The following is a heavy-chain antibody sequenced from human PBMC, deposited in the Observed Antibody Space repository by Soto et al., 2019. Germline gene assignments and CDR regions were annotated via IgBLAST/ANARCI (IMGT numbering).Heavy chain of an antibody. CDR2: IYHSGTT. CDR1: GASISSNNW. CDR3: AKDGSGHPYYSDN. D-gene: IGHD2-15*01. Sequence: QVQLQESGPGLVKPSGTLSLTCVVSGASISSNNWWSWVRQPPGKGLEWIGEIYHSGTTSYNPSLKSRVTMSVDKPKNQFSLKVTSVTAADTAVYFCAKDGSGHPYYSDNWGQGTLVTGSS. V-gene: IGHV4-4*02. J-gene: IGHJ4*02.